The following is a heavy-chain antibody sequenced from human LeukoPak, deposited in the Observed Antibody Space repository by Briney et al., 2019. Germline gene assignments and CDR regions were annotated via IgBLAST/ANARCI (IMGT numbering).Heavy chain of an antibody. D-gene: IGHD2-15*01. V-gene: IGHV4-59*08. CDR2: IYYSGST. J-gene: IGHJ4*02. CDR3: ARRAGYCSGGSCYLYYFDY. Sequence: SETLSLTCTVSGGSISSYYWIWIRQPPGKGLEWIGYIYYSGSTNYNPSLKSRVTISVDTSKNQFSLKLSSVTAADTAVYYCARRAGYCSGGSCYLYYFDYWGQGTLVTVSS. CDR1: GGSISSYY.